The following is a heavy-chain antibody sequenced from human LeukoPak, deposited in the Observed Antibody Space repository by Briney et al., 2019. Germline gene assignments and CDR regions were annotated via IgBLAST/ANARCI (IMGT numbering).Heavy chain of an antibody. D-gene: IGHD6-19*01. CDR1: GGTFSSYA. V-gene: IGHV1-69*13. CDR2: IIPIFGTA. J-gene: IGHJ4*02. CDR3: ARDRIAVAGTVLDY. Sequence: GASVKVSCKASGGTFSSYAISWVRQAPGQGLEWMGEIIPIFGTANYAQKFQGRVTITADGSTSTAYMELSSLRSEDTAVYYCARDRIAVAGTVLDYWGQGTLVTVSS.